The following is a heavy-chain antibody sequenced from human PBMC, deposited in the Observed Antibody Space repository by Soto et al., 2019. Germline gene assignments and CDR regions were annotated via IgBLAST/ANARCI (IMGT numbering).Heavy chain of an antibody. Sequence: PSETLSLTCTVSGGSISSSSYYWGWIRQPPGKGLEWIGKINHSGSTNYNPSLKSRVTISVDTSKNQFSLKLSSVTAADTAVYYCARAYSYGTGGFDYWGQGTLVTVSS. CDR3: ARAYSYGTGGFDY. V-gene: IGHV4-39*07. D-gene: IGHD5-18*01. CDR2: INHSGST. J-gene: IGHJ4*02. CDR1: GGSISSSSYY.